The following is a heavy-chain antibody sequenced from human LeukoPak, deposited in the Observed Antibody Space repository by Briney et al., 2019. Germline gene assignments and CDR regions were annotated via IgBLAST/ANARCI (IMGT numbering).Heavy chain of an antibody. Sequence: SETLSLTCTVSGGSISNYYWSWIRQPPGKGLEWIGYIHYSGSTNYNPSLKSRVTISVDTSKNQFSLKLSSVTAADTAVYYCARVVHQYYDFWSGYPDNWFDPWGQGTLVTVSS. V-gene: IGHV4-59*01. D-gene: IGHD3-3*01. CDR3: ARVVHQYYDFWSGYPDNWFDP. J-gene: IGHJ5*02. CDR1: GGSISNYY. CDR2: IHYSGST.